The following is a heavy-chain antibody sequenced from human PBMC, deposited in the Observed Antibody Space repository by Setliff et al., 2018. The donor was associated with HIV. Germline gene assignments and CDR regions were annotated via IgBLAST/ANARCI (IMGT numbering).Heavy chain of an antibody. CDR1: GDSIRSQF. CDR2: IETTGTV. D-gene: IGHD6-19*01. V-gene: IGHV4-4*08. Sequence: SETLSLTCNLSGDSIRSQFWTWIRQTPGKGLEWIASIETTGTVNYSPSLKSRVSISLDPSRSQFSLTLRSVTAADTAVYYCARVPSAAVRGRPDLYHWFDPWGQGTLVTVSS. CDR3: ARVPSAAVRGRPDLYHWFDP. J-gene: IGHJ5*02.